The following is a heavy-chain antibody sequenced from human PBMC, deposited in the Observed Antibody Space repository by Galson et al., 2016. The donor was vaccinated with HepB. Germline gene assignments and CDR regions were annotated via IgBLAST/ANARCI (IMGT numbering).Heavy chain of an antibody. CDR2: ISSRSTTI. D-gene: IGHD4-17*01. CDR1: GFTFNSCG. CDR3: ARDGDDADSPSFDP. Sequence: SLRLSCAASGFTFNSCGMNWVRQAPGKGLEWVSFISSRSTTIYYADSVKGRFTISRDNAKNSLYLQMNSLRAEDTAVYYCARDGDDADSPSFDPRGQGILVSVSS. V-gene: IGHV3-48*04. J-gene: IGHJ5*02.